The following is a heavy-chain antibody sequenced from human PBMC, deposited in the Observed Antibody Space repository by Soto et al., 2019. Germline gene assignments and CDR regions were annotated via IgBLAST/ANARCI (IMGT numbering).Heavy chain of an antibody. Sequence: GSLRLSCAASGFTFSSYGMHWVRQAPGKGLEWVAVISYDGSNKYYADSVKGRFTISRDNSKNTLYLQMNSLRAEDTAVYYCAKMYTMVRGVIACYFYYSMDAWGPGTPGTAS. CDR1: GFTFSSYG. CDR3: AKMYTMVRGVIACYFYYSMDA. J-gene: IGHJ6*01. D-gene: IGHD3-10*01. V-gene: IGHV3-30*18. CDR2: ISYDGSNK.